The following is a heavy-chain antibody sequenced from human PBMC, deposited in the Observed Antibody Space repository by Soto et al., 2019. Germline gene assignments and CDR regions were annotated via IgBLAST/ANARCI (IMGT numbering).Heavy chain of an antibody. J-gene: IGHJ6*02. V-gene: IGHV3-21*01. D-gene: IGHD5-18*01. CDR2: ISSSSSYT. CDR1: GFTFGIYA. Sequence: PGGSLRLSCAASGFTFGIYAMSWVRQAPGKGLEWVSSISSSSSYTNYADSVKGRFTISRDNAKNSLYLQMNSLRAEDTAVYYCAREGRYSYGSSYGMDVWGQGTTVTVSS. CDR3: AREGRYSYGSSYGMDV.